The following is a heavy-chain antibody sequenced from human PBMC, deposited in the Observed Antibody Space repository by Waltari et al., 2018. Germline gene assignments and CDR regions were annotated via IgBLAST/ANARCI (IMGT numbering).Heavy chain of an antibody. CDR2: LRNAGTTK. Sequence: QVQLVESGGGVVQPGGSLRLSCTASGVKVDTGMPWVRQTPGKGLEWVACLRNAGTTKYYGDSVKGRFIIARDSSKNTIYLQMRSLSPEDTAVYYCAQDGSVTLFGVAFLEHWGQVTRVTVSS. CDR1: GVKVDTG. V-gene: IGHV3-30*02. CDR3: AQDGSVTLFGVAFLEH. J-gene: IGHJ1*01. D-gene: IGHD3-3*01.